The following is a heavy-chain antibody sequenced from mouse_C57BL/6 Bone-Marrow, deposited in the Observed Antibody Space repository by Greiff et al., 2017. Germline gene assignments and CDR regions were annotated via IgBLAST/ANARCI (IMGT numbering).Heavy chain of an antibody. J-gene: IGHJ2*01. CDR1: GYTFTSYW. CDR3: ARKYYYGSDYFDY. Sequence: VQLQQPGAELVRPGSSVKLSCKASGYTFTSYWMDWVKQRPGQGLEWIGNIYPSDSETHYNQKFKDKATLTVDKSSSTAYMQLSSLTSEDSAVXYCARKYYYGSDYFDYWGQGTTLTVSS. V-gene: IGHV1-61*01. CDR2: IYPSDSET. D-gene: IGHD1-1*01.